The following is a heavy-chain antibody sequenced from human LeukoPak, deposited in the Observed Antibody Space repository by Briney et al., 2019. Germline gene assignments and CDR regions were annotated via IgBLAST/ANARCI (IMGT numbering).Heavy chain of an antibody. D-gene: IGHD5-12*01. J-gene: IGHJ6*03. CDR3: ARLRYSGWGKAHHYYYMDV. Sequence: NASETLSLTCAVYGGSFSGYYWSWIRHPPGKGLEWIGEINHSGSTNYNPSLKSRVTISVDTSKNQFSLKLSSVTAADTAVYYCARLRYSGWGKAHHYYYMDVWGKGTTVTISS. CDR1: GGSFSGYY. CDR2: INHSGST. V-gene: IGHV4-34*01.